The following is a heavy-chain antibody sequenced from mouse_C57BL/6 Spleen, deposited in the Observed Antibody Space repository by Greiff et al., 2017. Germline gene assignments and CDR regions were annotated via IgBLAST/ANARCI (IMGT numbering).Heavy chain of an antibody. J-gene: IGHJ4*01. D-gene: IGHD2-5*01. V-gene: IGHV1-50*01. CDR1: GYTFTSYW. Sequence: VKQSCKASGYTFTSYWMQWVKQRPGQGLEWIGEIDPSDSYTNYNQKFKGKATLTVDTSSSTAYMQLSSLTSEDSAVYYCARYYSNYNYAMDYWGQGTSVTVSS. CDR2: IDPSDSYT. CDR3: ARYYSNYNYAMDY.